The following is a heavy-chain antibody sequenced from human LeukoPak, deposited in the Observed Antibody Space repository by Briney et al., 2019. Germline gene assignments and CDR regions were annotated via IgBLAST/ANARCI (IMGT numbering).Heavy chain of an antibody. V-gene: IGHV4-39*01. CDR3: ARHKCSGIYCPFDY. CDR2: LYYSGTT. J-gene: IGHJ4*02. CDR1: GDSISSTSYF. D-gene: IGHD2-15*01. Sequence: SETLSLTCTVSGDSISSTSYFWGWIRPPPGKGLEWIGTLYYSGTTYYNPSLKSRVIISVDTSKNQFSLKLSSGSAPDTAVYYCARHKCSGIYCPFDYWGQGTLVTVSS.